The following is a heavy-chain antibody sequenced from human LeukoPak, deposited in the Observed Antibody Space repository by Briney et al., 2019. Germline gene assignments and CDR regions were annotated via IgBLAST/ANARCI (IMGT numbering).Heavy chain of an antibody. V-gene: IGHV3-13*01. J-gene: IGHJ4*02. Sequence: GGSLRLSCAASGFNFNNYDMHWVRQGTGGGLEWVSAIGTVGDTYYPDSVKGRFTISRDNAKNSLYLQMSSLRAGDTAIYYCAGVDGLSGHYYFDFWGQGTLVTVSS. CDR1: GFNFNNYD. CDR2: IGTVGDT. CDR3: AGVDGLSGHYYFDF. D-gene: IGHD1-26*01.